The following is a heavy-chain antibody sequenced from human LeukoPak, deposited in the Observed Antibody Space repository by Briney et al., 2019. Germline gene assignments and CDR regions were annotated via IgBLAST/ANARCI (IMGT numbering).Heavy chain of an antibody. V-gene: IGHV3-48*01. J-gene: IGHJ4*02. CDR3: ARDAYSSSRNDY. Sequence: GGSLRLSCAASGFTFSSYSMNWVRQAPGKGLDWVSYISRSSTTIYYADSVKGRFTISRDNAKNSLYLQMNSLRAEDTAVYYCARDAYSSSRNDYWGQGTLVTVSS. CDR1: GFTFSSYS. CDR2: ISRSSTTI. D-gene: IGHD6-13*01.